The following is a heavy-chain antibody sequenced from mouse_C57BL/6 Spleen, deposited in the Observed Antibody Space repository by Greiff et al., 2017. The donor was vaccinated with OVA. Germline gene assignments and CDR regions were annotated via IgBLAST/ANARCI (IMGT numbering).Heavy chain of an antibody. CDR3: TITYDYDGDFDY. J-gene: IGHJ2*01. V-gene: IGHV1-15*01. CDR2: IDPETGGT. CDR1: GYTFTDYE. Sequence: VQVVESGAELVRPGASVTLSCKASGYTFTDYEMHWVKQTPVHGLEWIGAIDPETGGTAYNQKFKGKAILTADKSSSTAYMELRSLTSEDSAVYYCTITYDYDGDFDYWGQGTTLTVSS. D-gene: IGHD2-4*01.